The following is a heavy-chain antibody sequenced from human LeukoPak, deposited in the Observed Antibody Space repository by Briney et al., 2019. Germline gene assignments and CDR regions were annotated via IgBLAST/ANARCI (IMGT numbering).Heavy chain of an antibody. CDR1: GGSFSGYY. CDR2: INHSGST. V-gene: IGHV4-34*01. CDR3: AREGPTPLRITMVRGAARWFDP. D-gene: IGHD3-10*01. Sequence: SETLSLTCAVYGGSFSGYYWSWIRQPPGKGLEWIGEINHSGSTNYNPSLKSRVTISVDTSKNQFSLKLSSVTAADTAVYYCAREGPTPLRITMVRGAARWFDPGGQGTLVTVSS. J-gene: IGHJ5*02.